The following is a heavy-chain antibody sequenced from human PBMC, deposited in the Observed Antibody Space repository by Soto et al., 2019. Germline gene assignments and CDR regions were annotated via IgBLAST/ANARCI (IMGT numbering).Heavy chain of an antibody. CDR1: GFTFSGSA. CDR3: TSYCSSTSCKGSSDY. D-gene: IGHD2-2*01. CDR2: IRSKANSYAT. V-gene: IGHV3-73*01. J-gene: IGHJ4*02. Sequence: EVQLVESGGGLVQPGGSLKLSCAVSGFTFSGSAMHWVRQASGKGLEWVGSIRSKANSYATAYAASVKGRSTISSDDSKNTAYLKMNILKTEDTAVYYCTSYCSSTSCKGSSDYWGQGTLVTVSS.